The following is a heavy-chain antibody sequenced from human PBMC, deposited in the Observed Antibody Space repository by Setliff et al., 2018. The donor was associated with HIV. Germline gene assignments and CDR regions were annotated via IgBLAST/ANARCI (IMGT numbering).Heavy chain of an antibody. CDR2: IYNTGST. D-gene: IGHD3-22*01. Sequence: SETLSLTCTVTGGSISSGGFYWTWIRQHPGKGLEWIGYIYNTGSTYHSPSLESRVTISVDTSKNQFSLKLSSVTAADTAVYYCAREIPYSYGGRGHPLWGQGTLVTVSS. CDR1: GGSISSGGFY. CDR3: AREIPYSYGGRGHPL. J-gene: IGHJ4*02. V-gene: IGHV4-31*03.